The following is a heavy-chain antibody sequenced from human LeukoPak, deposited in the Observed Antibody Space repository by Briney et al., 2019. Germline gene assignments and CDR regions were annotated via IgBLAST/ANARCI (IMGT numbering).Heavy chain of an antibody. Sequence: PGGSLRLSCAASGFTFSSYAMSWVRQAPGKGLEWVSAISGSGGSTYYADSVKGRFTISRDNSKNTLYLQMNSLRAEDTAVYYCARGARTAAGTGIYYFDYWGQGTLVTVSS. V-gene: IGHV3-23*01. CDR3: ARGARTAAGTGIYYFDY. J-gene: IGHJ4*02. CDR2: ISGSGGST. CDR1: GFTFSSYA. D-gene: IGHD6-13*01.